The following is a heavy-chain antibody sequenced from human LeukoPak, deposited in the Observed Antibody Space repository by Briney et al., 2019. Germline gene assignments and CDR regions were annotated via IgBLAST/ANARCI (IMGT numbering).Heavy chain of an antibody. CDR3: ARGRESHGHYFHF. CDR2: IFPLFETT. D-gene: IGHD1-26*01. V-gene: IGHV1-69*01. J-gene: IGHJ4*02. CDR1: GGTFNNYA. Sequence: SVKVSCKASGGTFNNYAINWVRQAPGQGLEWMGGIFPLFETTNYAQGFQGRVTITADDSTSTAYMELHSLTTEDTAVYYCARGRESHGHYFHFWGQGTLVTVSS.